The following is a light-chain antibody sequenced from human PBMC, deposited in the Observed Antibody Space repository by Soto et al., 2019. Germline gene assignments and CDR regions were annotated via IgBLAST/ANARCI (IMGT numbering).Light chain of an antibody. CDR3: QEYNSYWT. CDR2: EVS. V-gene: IGKV1-5*03. J-gene: IGKJ1*01. CDR1: QSINKW. Sequence: DILFTQSPSTLSASVGDRVTMYCRASQSINKWLAWYQHKPGKAPNLLIYEVSTLHSGVPSRLSGSGSGTEFTLTIRSLQPDDFGTYYCQEYNSYWTFGQGTKVDIK.